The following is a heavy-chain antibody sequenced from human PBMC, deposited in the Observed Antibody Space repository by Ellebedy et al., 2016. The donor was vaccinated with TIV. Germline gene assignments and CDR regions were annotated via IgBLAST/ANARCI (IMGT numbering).Heavy chain of an antibody. Sequence: GESLKISCAASGFTFRNYAMTSVRQAPGKRMEWVSVVSGSGEKTYYADSVKGRFTISRDNSKHTLDLQMNNVRAEDAAVYFCAKNQGSGRPYYYAMDVWGQGTTVIVSS. CDR2: VSGSGEKT. V-gene: IGHV3-23*01. CDR3: AKNQGSGRPYYYAMDV. D-gene: IGHD3-10*01. J-gene: IGHJ6*02. CDR1: GFTFRNYA.